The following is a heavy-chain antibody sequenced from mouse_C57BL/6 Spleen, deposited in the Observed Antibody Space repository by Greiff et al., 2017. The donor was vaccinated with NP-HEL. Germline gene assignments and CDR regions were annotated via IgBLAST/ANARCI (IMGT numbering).Heavy chain of an antibody. Sequence: VQLQQSGPELVKPGASVKISCKASGYAFSSSWMNWVKQRPGKGLEWIGRIYPGDGDTNYNGKFKGKATLTADKSTSTAYMQRSSLTSEDSAVYFCASRWFDYLGQGTTLTVSS. J-gene: IGHJ2*01. CDR1: GYAFSSSW. CDR2: IYPGDGDT. V-gene: IGHV1-82*01. D-gene: IGHD2-3*01. CDR3: ASRWFDY.